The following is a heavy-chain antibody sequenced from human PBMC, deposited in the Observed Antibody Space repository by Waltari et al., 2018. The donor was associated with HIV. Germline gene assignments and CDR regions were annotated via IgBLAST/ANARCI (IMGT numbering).Heavy chain of an antibody. V-gene: IGHV2-5*01. J-gene: IGHJ4*02. D-gene: IGHD2-8*01. CDR2: GHWNDAK. CDR3: AHSLGRCGVYFDY. Sequence: TLKASGPAAVKPTQTLPLTCPSSGLSLSTGGVGVGWVRQPPGRAVPWLGVGHWNDAKRYSPSLRNRLNLTKDTATGQMVLTMTKVDPSDTVAYFCAHSLGRCGVYFDYWGQGLLVTVSS. CDR1: GLSLSTGGVG.